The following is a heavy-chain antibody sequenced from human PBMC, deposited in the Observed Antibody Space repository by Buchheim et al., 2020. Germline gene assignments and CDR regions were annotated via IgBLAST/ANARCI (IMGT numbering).Heavy chain of an antibody. CDR2: ISSSGSTI. CDR1: GFTFSSYE. D-gene: IGHD3-22*01. J-gene: IGHJ6*02. CDR3: ARDRYDSSGYYYYGMDV. Sequence: EVQLVESGGGLVQPGGSLRLSCAASGFTFSSYEMNWVRQAPGKGLEWVSYISSSGSTIYYADSVKGRFTISRENAKNSLYLQMNSLRAEDTAVYYCARDRYDSSGYYYYGMDVWGQGTT. V-gene: IGHV3-48*03.